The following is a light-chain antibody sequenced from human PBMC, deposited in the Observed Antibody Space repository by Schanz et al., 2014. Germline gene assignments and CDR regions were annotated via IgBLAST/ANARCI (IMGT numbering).Light chain of an antibody. V-gene: IGKV3D-20*02. J-gene: IGKJ4*01. CDR3: QQRSNWPGT. Sequence: EVVLTQSPGTLSLSPGERATLSCRASQSVSNNYLAWYQQEPGQAPRLLIYGASSRATGIPDRFSGSGSGTDFTLTISSLEPEDFAVYYCQQRSNWPGTFGGGTKVEIK. CDR2: GAS. CDR1: QSVSNNY.